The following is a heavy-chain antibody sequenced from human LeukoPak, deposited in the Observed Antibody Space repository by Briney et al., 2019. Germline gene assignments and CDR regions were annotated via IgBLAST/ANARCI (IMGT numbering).Heavy chain of an antibody. J-gene: IGHJ3*02. CDR1: GGTFSSYA. V-gene: IGHV1-69*05. D-gene: IGHD3-3*01. Sequence: GSSVKVSCKASGGTFSSYAISWVRQAPGQGLVWMGGIIPIFGTANYAQKFQGRVTITTDESTSTAYMELSSLRSEDTAVYYCARVELRFLEWLSGAFDIWGQGTMVTVSS. CDR3: ARVELRFLEWLSGAFDI. CDR2: IIPIFGTA.